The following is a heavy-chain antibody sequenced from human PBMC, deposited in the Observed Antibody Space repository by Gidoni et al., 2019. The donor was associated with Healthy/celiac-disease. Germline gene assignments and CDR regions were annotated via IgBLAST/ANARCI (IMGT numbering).Heavy chain of an antibody. CDR1: GGSISSSSYY. V-gene: IGHV4-39*01. D-gene: IGHD3-22*01. CDR3: ARHYYDSSGEVFDY. CDR2: IYYSGST. J-gene: IGHJ4*02. Sequence: QLQLQESGPGLVKPSETLSLTCTVSGGSISSSSYYWGWIRQPPGKGLEWIGSIYYSGSTYYNPSLKSRVTISVDTSKNQFSLKLSSVTAADTAVYYCARHYYDSSGEVFDYWGQGTLVTVSS.